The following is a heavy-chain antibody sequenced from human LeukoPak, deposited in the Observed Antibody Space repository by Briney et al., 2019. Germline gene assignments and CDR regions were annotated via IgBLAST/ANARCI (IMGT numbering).Heavy chain of an antibody. D-gene: IGHD5-18*01. CDR3: ATIRDTALRYWYFDL. CDR1: GGSISSYY. V-gene: IGHV4-59*01. Sequence: PSETLSLTRTVSGGSISSYYWSWIRQPPGKGLEWIGYIYYSGSTSYNPSLKSRVSISVDTSKNQFSLKLSSVTAAGTAVYYCATIRDTALRYWYFDLWGRGTLVTVSS. J-gene: IGHJ2*01. CDR2: IYYSGST.